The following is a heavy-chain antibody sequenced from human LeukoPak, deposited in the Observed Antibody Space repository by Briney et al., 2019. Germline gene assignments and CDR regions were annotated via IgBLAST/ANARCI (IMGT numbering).Heavy chain of an antibody. D-gene: IGHD3-22*01. J-gene: IGHJ4*02. Sequence: SETLSLTCTVSGGPISSYYWSWIRQPPGKGLEWIGYIYYSGSTNYNPSLESRVTISVDTSKNQFSLKLSSVTAADTAVYYCARARGFSGYPDYWGQGTLVTVSS. CDR3: ARARGFSGYPDY. CDR2: IYYSGST. V-gene: IGHV4-59*01. CDR1: GGPISSYY.